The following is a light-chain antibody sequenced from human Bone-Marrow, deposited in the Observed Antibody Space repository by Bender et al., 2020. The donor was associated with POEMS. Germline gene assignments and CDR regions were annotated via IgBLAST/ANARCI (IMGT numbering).Light chain of an antibody. CDR2: DVR. J-gene: IGLJ3*02. Sequence: QSALTQPASVSGSPGQSITISCSGTSSDIGGYDYVSWYQMHPGKAPKLMIYDVRHRPSGISDRFSGSKSDNTASLTISGLQAEDEADYYCNAYTRSSTLVFGGGTKLTV. V-gene: IGLV2-14*01. CDR1: SSDIGGYDY. CDR3: NAYTRSSTLV.